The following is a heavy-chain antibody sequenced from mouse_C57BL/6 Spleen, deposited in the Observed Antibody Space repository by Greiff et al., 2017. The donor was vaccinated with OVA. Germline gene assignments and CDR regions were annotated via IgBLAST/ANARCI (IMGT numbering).Heavy chain of an antibody. Sequence: VKLQESGPGLVAPSQSLSITCTVSGFSLTSYAISWVRQPPGKGLEWLGVIWTGGGTNYNSALKSRLSISKDNSKSQVFLKMNSLQTDDTARYYCARNWATTVVAAYYFDYWGQGTTLTVSS. CDR2: IWTGGGT. J-gene: IGHJ2*01. V-gene: IGHV2-9-1*01. CDR1: GFSLTSYA. D-gene: IGHD1-1*01. CDR3: ARNWATTVVAAYYFDY.